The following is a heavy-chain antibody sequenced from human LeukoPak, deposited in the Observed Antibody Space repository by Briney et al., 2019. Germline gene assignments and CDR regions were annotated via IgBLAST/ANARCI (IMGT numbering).Heavy chain of an antibody. CDR2: MNPNNGHT. V-gene: IGHV1-8*01. D-gene: IGHD1-26*01. Sequence: ASVKVSCKASEYTFSGHDINWVRQAAGQGLEWMGWMNPNNGHTGYAQQFRGRVTMTRNASIGTAHMELAGLRSEDTAVYYCARDIGTASYYYFDYWGQGSLVTVSS. CDR3: ARDIGTASYYYFDY. J-gene: IGHJ4*02. CDR1: EYTFSGHD.